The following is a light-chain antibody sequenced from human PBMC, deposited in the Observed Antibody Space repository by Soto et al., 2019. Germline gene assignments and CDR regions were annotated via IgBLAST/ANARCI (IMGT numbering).Light chain of an antibody. CDR1: SSNIGSNY. Sequence: QLVLTQPPSASGTPGQRVTISCSGSSSNIGSNYVYWYQQLPGTAPKLLIYRNNQRPSGVPDRFSVSKSGTSASLAISGLRSEDEADYYCAAWDDSLSGPRVVFGGGTKLTVL. CDR2: RNN. V-gene: IGLV1-47*01. J-gene: IGLJ2*01. CDR3: AAWDDSLSGPRVV.